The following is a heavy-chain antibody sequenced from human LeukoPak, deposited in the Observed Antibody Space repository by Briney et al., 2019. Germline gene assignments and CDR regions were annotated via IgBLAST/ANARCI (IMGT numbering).Heavy chain of an antibody. V-gene: IGHV3-23*01. CDR3: AKGTQWLPLFDY. J-gene: IGHJ4*02. D-gene: IGHD6-19*01. Sequence: PGGSLRLSCAASGFTFSSYAMSWVRQAPGKGLEWVSAISGSGGSTYYADSVKGRFTISRDNSKNTLYLQMNSLRAEDTAEYYCAKGTQWLPLFDYWGQGTLVPVSS. CDR2: ISGSGGST. CDR1: GFTFSSYA.